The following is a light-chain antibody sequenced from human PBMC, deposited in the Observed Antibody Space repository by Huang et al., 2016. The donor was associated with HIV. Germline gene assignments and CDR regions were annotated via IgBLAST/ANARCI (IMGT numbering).Light chain of an antibody. CDR1: RSLVHSDGNTY. Sequence: DVVMIQSPLSLPVIVGQPASFSCGSSRSLVHSDGNTYLNWFQLRPGQSPRRLIYKVSNPVSGVPDKFRGKGSGNDFTLKIKRVEAEDVGLYCCMQGKHWPPTFAQGTRL. CDR2: KVS. J-gene: IGKJ5*01. V-gene: IGKV2-30*02. CDR3: MQGKHWPPT.